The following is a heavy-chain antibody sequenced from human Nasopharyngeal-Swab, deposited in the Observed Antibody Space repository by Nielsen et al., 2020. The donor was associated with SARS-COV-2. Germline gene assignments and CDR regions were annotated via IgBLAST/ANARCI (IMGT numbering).Heavy chain of an antibody. V-gene: IGHV3-23*01. CDR3: AKGVYGDYYFDY. CDR2: ISGSGGST. CDR1: GFTFSSYA. Sequence: GESLKISCEASGFTFSSYAMSWVRQAPGKGLEWVSAISGSGGSTYYADSVKGRFTISRDNSKNTLYLQMNSLRAEDTAVYYCAKGVYGDYYFDYWGQGTLVTVSS. D-gene: IGHD4-17*01. J-gene: IGHJ4*02.